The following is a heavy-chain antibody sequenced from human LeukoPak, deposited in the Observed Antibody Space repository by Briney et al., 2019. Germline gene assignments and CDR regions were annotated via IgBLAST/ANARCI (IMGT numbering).Heavy chain of an antibody. D-gene: IGHD3-10*01. CDR3: AKPPALLWFGELFDY. Sequence: GGSLRLSCAASGFTFSSYEMNWVRQAPGKGLEWVSAISGSGGSTYYADSVKGRFTISRDNSKNTLYLQMNSLRAEDTAVYYCAKPPALLWFGELFDYWGQGTLVTVSS. CDR2: ISGSGGST. CDR1: GFTFSSYE. V-gene: IGHV3-23*01. J-gene: IGHJ4*02.